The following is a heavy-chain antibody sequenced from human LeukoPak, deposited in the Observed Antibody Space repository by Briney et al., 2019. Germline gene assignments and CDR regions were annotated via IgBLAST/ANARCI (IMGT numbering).Heavy chain of an antibody. CDR1: GFDFSICA. CDR2: IGSPGET. Sequence: PGGSLRLSCAASGFDFSICAMTWVRQAPGKGLKWVASIGSPGETYYADSVKGRFAVSRENSQNTVFLQLTSLTAEDTAIYYCAKDATPGNSIWDYFAYWGQGALVTVSS. CDR3: AKDATPGNSIWDYFAY. J-gene: IGHJ4*02. D-gene: IGHD2-15*01. V-gene: IGHV3-23*01.